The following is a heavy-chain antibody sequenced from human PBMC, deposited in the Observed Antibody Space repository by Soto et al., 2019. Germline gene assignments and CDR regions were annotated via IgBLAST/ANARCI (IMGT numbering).Heavy chain of an antibody. CDR1: GFTFSTYA. D-gene: IGHD3-9*01. J-gene: IGHJ3*02. Sequence: EVQLLESGGGLVQPGGSLRLSCAASGFTFSTYAMSWVRRAPGKGLEWVSGISAGGSSTYYADSVKGRFPISRDISKNTLYLQMSSLRAEDTAVYYCAKGYYDILTDYYVDAFDIWGQGTVVTVSS. V-gene: IGHV3-23*01. CDR2: ISAGGSST. CDR3: AKGYYDILTDYYVDAFDI.